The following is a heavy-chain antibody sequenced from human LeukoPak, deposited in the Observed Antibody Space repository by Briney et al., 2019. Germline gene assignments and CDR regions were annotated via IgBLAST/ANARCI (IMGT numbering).Heavy chain of an antibody. CDR3: ARDLKVRGYSGYDVDYYYGMDV. Sequence: SVKVSCKASGGTFSSYAISWVRQAPGQGLEWMGGIIPIFGTANYAQKFQGRVTITADESTSTAYMELSSLRSEDTAVYYCARDLKVRGYSGYDVDYYYGMDVWGQGTTVTVSS. CDR1: GGTFSSYA. CDR2: IIPIFGTA. D-gene: IGHD5-12*01. V-gene: IGHV1-69*13. J-gene: IGHJ6*02.